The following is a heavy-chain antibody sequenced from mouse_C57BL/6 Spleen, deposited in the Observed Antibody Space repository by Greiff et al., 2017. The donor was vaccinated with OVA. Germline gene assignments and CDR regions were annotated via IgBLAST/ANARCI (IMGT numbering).Heavy chain of an antibody. CDR2: ISSGSSTI. CDR3: ARRRYFDV. J-gene: IGHJ1*03. CDR1: GFTFSDYG. Sequence: EVQLVESGGGLVKPGGSLKLSCAASGFTFSDYGMHWVRQAPEKGLGWVAYISSGSSTIDYADTVKGRFLISRDNAKNTLFLQKTGLRSEDTAMYYCARRRYFDVWGKGTTVTVSS. V-gene: IGHV5-17*01.